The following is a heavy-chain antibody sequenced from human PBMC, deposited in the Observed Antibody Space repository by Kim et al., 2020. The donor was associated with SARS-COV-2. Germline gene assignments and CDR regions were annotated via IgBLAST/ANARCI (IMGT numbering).Heavy chain of an antibody. Sequence: YAQGFTGRFVFSLDTSVSTAYLQISSLKAEDTAVYYCARENDILTGYYDYWGQGTLVTVSS. V-gene: IGHV7-4-1*02. CDR3: ARENDILTGYYDY. J-gene: IGHJ4*02. D-gene: IGHD3-9*01.